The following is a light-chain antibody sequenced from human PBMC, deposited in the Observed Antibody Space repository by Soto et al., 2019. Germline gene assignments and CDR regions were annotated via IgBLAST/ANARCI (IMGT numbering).Light chain of an antibody. Sequence: EIGWTQSPATVAVSPGESFISSCRASHSISITLAWYQQKPGQAPRLLIHGASTRATGIPARFSGSGSGTDFTLTISSLQSEDFAVYYCQQYNNWPSFTFGGGTKVDIK. J-gene: IGKJ4*01. CDR3: QQYNNWPSFT. CDR1: HSISIT. V-gene: IGKV3D-15*01. CDR2: GAS.